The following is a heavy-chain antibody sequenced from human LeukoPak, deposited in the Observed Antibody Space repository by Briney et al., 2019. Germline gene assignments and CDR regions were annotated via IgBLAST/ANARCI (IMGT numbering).Heavy chain of an antibody. CDR3: AKTEYYDFWSGYYPHFDY. CDR1: GFTFSSYA. D-gene: IGHD3-3*01. V-gene: IGHV3-23*01. Sequence: GGSLRLSCAASGFTFSSYAMSWVRQAPGKGLEWVSAISGSGGSTYYADTVKGRFTISRDNSKNTLYLQMNSLRAEDTAVYYCAKTEYYDFWSGYYPHFDYWGQRTLVTVSS. J-gene: IGHJ4*02. CDR2: ISGSGGST.